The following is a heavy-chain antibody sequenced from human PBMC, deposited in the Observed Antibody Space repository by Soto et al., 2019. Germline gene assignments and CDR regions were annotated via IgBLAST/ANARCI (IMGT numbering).Heavy chain of an antibody. V-gene: IGHV1-18*01. D-gene: IGHD2-15*01. Sequence: ASVNGSCKASGYSFSSFGISWVRQAPGQGLELVGWVSVPSGDTGSAQNFQGRVTVTTXXXXXXAXLXVXXXXSDXTAVYYCARTCRSGGSCYLEYWGEGTLLTVSS. CDR3: ARTCRSGGSCYLEY. J-gene: IGHJ4*02. CDR1: GYSFSSFG. CDR2: VSVPSGDT.